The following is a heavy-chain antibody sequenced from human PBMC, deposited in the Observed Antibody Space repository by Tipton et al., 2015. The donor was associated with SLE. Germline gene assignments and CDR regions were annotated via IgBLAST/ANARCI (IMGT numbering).Heavy chain of an antibody. V-gene: IGHV4-38-2*01. CDR1: AYSISTGYH. D-gene: IGHD6-13*01. CDR2: IHHSGNT. Sequence: TLSLTCAVSAYSISTGYHWGWIRQPPGKGLEWIASIHHSGNTIYNPSLKSRVTMSLDTSKNQFSVNLSSVTAADTAVYYCARGVRSSSWTLDGMDVWGQGTTVTVSS. J-gene: IGHJ6*02. CDR3: ARGVRSSSWTLDGMDV.